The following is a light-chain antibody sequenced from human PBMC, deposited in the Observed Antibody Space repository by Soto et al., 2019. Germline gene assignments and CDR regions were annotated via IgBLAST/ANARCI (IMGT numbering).Light chain of an antibody. CDR1: QDISNY. J-gene: IGKJ1*01. CDR2: KVS. V-gene: IGKV1-5*03. CDR3: QQYRGYWT. Sequence: DIHMTQSPSSLSASLLYIVTITCQASQDISNYLNWYQQKPGKAPHLLIYKVSNLQSGVPSRFSGSGSGTEFTLTISSLQPDDFATYYCQQYRGYWTFGQGTKVDIK.